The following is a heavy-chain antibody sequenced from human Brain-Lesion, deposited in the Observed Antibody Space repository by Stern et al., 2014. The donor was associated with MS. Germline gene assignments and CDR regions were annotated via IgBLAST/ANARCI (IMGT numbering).Heavy chain of an antibody. D-gene: IGHD5-18*01. V-gene: IGHV4-61*02. CDR1: GGSISSGSDY. CDR3: ASGYRIFDY. Sequence: QVQLVESGPGLVKPSQTLSLTCTVSGGSISSGSDYWSWIRQPVGKGLEWIGRIHPSGSAFYTPSLKRRVTLSTHTSLHHSSPDINSATAADTAIYYCASGYRIFDYWGQGILVTVSS. CDR2: IHPSGSA. J-gene: IGHJ4*02.